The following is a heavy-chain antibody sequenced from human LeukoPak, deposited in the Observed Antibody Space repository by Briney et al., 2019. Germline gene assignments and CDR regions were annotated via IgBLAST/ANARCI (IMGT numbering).Heavy chain of an antibody. CDR2: VFYHGNT. V-gene: IGHV4-39*01. CDR1: GGSRNTKTHY. Sequence: PSETLSLICTVSGGSRNTKTHYWACIRQTPGKGLEWIGSVFYHGNTYYNPSLKSRVTISVETSKNQFSLRRTSVTAADTAVYYCAKHGEDDSGYYADFFDHYGQGTLVTVSS. CDR3: AKHGEDDSGYYADFFDH. D-gene: IGHD3-22*01. J-gene: IGHJ4*02.